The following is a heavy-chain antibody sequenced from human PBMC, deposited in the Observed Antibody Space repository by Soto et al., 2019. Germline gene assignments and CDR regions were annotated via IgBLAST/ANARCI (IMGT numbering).Heavy chain of an antibody. V-gene: IGHV3-23*01. J-gene: IGHJ4*02. CDR2: LYADGRT. Sequence: EVQLLESGGGLVQPGGSLRLSCAASGFSFGDYDMGWVRQPPGKGPEWVSSLYADGRTFYLDSVRGRFSISRDNSTTSLFLQMNGLTADDTAVYFCATAGRNFFGSWGQGTLVTVSS. D-gene: IGHD3-10*01. CDR3: ATAGRNFFGS. CDR1: GFSFGDYD.